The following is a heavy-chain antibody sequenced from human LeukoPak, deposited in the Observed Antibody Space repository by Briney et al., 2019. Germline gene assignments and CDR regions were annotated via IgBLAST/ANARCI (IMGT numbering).Heavy chain of an antibody. Sequence: PGGSLRLSCEASGLTFSIFEMNWVRLAPGKGLEWVSFISRSGDIKLYADSVKGRFTISRDNARNSLYLHMNSLRAEDTAVYCCARGGSPGYNYNAFDMWGQGTMVAVSS. CDR3: ARGGSPGYNYNAFDM. D-gene: IGHD3-22*01. CDR1: GLTFSIFE. J-gene: IGHJ3*02. CDR2: ISRSGDIK. V-gene: IGHV3-48*03.